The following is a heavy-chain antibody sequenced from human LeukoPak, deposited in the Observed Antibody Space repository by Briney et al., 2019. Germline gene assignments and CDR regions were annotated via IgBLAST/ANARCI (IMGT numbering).Heavy chain of an antibody. CDR2: INPNSGGT. J-gene: IGHJ4*02. D-gene: IGHD5-18*01. V-gene: IGHV1-2*02. Sequence: ASVKVSCKASGYTFTGYYMHWVRQAPGQGLEWMGWINPNSGGTNYAQKFQGRVTMTRDTSISTAYMELSRLRSDDTAVYYCARAETGGYSYGYGYWGQGTLVTVSS. CDR1: GYTFTGYY. CDR3: ARAETGGYSYGYGY.